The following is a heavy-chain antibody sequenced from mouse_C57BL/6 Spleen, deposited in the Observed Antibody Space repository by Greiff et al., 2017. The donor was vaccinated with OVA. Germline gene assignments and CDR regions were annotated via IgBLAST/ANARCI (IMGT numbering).Heavy chain of an antibody. CDR2: ISDGGSCT. CDR3: ARVNTTGYFDY. V-gene: IGHV5-4*03. CDR1: GFTFSSYA. D-gene: IGHD1-1*01. Sequence: EVKLVESGGGLVKPGGSLKLSCAASGFTFSSYAMSWVRQTPEKRLEWVATISDGGSCTYYPDNVKGRFTISRDNAKNNLYLQMSHLKSEDTAMYYCARVNTTGYFDYWGQGTTLTVSS. J-gene: IGHJ2*01.